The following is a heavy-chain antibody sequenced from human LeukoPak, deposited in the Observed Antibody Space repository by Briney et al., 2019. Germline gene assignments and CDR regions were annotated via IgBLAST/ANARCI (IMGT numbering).Heavy chain of an antibody. CDR2: FYHSGRT. CDR3: ARLVAYYYGSGTIDY. D-gene: IGHD3-10*01. J-gene: IGHJ4*02. V-gene: IGHV4-38-2*01. Sequence: PSQTLSLTCAVSGYSISSAYYWGWIRQPPGKGLEWTVSFYHSGRTYYNPSLKSRVTISVDTSKNQFSLRLSSVTAADTAVYYCARLVAYYYGSGTIDYWGQGTLVTVSS. CDR1: GYSISSAYY.